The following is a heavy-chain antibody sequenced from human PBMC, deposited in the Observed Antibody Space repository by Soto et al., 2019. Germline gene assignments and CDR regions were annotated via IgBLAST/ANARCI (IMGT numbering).Heavy chain of an antibody. CDR2: INSNGDST. D-gene: IGHD2-2*01. Sequence: EVQLLESGGGLVQPGGSLRLSCVASGFTFSRYVMSWVRQAPGKGLEWVSTINSNGDSTYYAASVKGRFTISRDNSKTSLYLKMNSLRAEDTAVYYWARVPDLDYCSRTSCLYYFDYWGQGALVTVSS. CDR3: ARVPDLDYCSRTSCLYYFDY. V-gene: IGHV3-23*01. J-gene: IGHJ4*02. CDR1: GFTFSRYV.